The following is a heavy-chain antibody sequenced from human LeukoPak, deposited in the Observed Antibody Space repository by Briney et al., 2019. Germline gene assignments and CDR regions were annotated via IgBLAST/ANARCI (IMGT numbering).Heavy chain of an antibody. V-gene: IGHV3-43*01. J-gene: IGHJ4*02. CDR3: ARDGAGYDYGDYAAY. D-gene: IGHD4-17*01. CDR2: ISWDGGST. CDR1: GFTFDDYT. Sequence: PGGSLRLSCAASGFTFDDYTMHWVRQAPGKGLEWVSLISWDGGSTYYADSVKGRFTISRDNAKNSLYLQMNSLRAEDTALYYCARDGAGYDYGDYAAYWGQGTLVTVSS.